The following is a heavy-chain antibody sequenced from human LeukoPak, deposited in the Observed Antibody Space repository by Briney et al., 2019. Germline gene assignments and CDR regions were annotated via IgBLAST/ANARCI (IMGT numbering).Heavy chain of an antibody. CDR2: ISYDGSNK. D-gene: IGHD1-26*01. V-gene: IGHV3-30*03. CDR3: ARLVSGSYPDY. CDR1: GFTFSSYG. Sequence: PGGSLRLSCAASGFTFSSYGMHWVRQAPGKGLEWVAVISYDGSNKYYADSVKGRFTISRDNAKNSLYLQMNSLRAEDTAVYYCARLVSGSYPDYWGQGTLVTVSS. J-gene: IGHJ4*02.